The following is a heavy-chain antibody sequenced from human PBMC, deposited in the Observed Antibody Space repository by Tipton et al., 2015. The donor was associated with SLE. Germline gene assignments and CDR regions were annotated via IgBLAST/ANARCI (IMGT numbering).Heavy chain of an antibody. CDR3: ARDSYYDSSGYHLAFDV. Sequence: LSLTCTVSGYSISRGYYWGWIRQPPGRRLEWVSYISGTSSTIQYADSVKGRFTISRDNAKKSVFLQMNSLRDDDTAMYYCARDSYYDSSGYHLAFDVWGQGILVTVSS. CDR2: ISGTSSTI. J-gene: IGHJ3*01. D-gene: IGHD3-22*01. CDR1: GYSISRGYY. V-gene: IGHV3-11*04.